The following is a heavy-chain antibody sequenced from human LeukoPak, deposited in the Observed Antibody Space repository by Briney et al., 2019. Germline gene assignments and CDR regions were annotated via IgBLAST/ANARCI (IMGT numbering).Heavy chain of an antibody. Sequence: GSSVKVSCKASGGTFSSYAISWVRQALGQGLEWMGGIIPIFGAANYAQKFQGRVTITTDESTSTAYMELSSLRSEDTAVYYCARESYSSSWYVRETYFDYWGQGTLVTVSS. CDR3: ARESYSSSWYVRETYFDY. CDR2: IIPIFGAA. D-gene: IGHD6-13*01. J-gene: IGHJ4*02. CDR1: GGTFSSYA. V-gene: IGHV1-69*05.